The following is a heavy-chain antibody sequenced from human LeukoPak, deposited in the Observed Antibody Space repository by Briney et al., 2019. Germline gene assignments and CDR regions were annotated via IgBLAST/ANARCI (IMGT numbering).Heavy chain of an antibody. Sequence: GGSLRLSCAASEFTFSTYWMSWVRQAPGKGLEWVADIKKDGSEKYYVDSVKGRFTISRQNTKNSLFLQMNSLRAEDTAVYYCARHRSGGSQDDAFDIWGQGTMVTVSS. D-gene: IGHD2-15*01. CDR1: EFTFSTYW. J-gene: IGHJ3*02. V-gene: IGHV3-7*01. CDR2: IKKDGSEK. CDR3: ARHRSGGSQDDAFDI.